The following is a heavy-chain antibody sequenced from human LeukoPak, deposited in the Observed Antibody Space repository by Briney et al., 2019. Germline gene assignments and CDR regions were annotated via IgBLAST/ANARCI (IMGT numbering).Heavy chain of an antibody. D-gene: IGHD2-21*01. V-gene: IGHV1-69*05. J-gene: IGHJ5*02. CDR2: IIPIFGTA. Sequence: SVTVSCKASGGTFSSYAITWVRQAPGQGLEWMGGIIPIFGTANYAQKFQGRVTITTDESTSTAYMELSSLRSEDTAVYYCATTNTPDRLWWFDPGGEETLVTVSS. CDR3: ATTNTPDRLWWFDP. CDR1: GGTFSSYA.